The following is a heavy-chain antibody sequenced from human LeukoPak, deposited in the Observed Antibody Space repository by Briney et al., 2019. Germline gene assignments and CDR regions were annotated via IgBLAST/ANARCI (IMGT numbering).Heavy chain of an antibody. CDR3: ARDHVLDPTPTGGSGWYVNTYYYYYGMDV. Sequence: GRSLRLSCAASGFTFDDYAMHWVRQAPGKGLEWVSGISWNSGSIGYADSVKGRFTISRDNAKNSLYLQMNSLRAEDTAVYYCARDHVLDPTPTGGSGWYVNTYYYYYGMDVWGQGTTVTVSS. CDR2: ISWNSGSI. CDR1: GFTFDDYA. V-gene: IGHV3-9*01. D-gene: IGHD6-19*01. J-gene: IGHJ6*02.